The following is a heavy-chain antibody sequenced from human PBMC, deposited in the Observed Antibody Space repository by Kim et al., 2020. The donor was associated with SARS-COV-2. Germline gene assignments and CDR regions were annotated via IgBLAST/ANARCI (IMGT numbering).Heavy chain of an antibody. D-gene: IGHD4-17*01. CDR2: IYSGGST. CDR1: GFTVSNSY. CDR3: ARFQAGPLRGDY. J-gene: IGHJ4*02. Sequence: GGSLRLSCAASGFTVSNSYMSWVRQAPGKGLEWVSVIYSGGSTYYAVSVRGRFTISRDNSKNTLYLQMSSLRAEDTAVYYCARFQAGPLRGDYWGQGTLV. V-gene: IGHV3-53*01.